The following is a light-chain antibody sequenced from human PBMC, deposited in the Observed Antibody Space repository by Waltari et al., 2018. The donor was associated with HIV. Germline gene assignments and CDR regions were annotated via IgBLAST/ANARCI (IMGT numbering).Light chain of an antibody. J-gene: IGLJ3*02. CDR1: SSDIGGNNH. Sequence: QSALTQPPSASGSPGQSVTISCTGTSSDIGGNNHFSWYQHHPGKAPTLIIDAVNRRPSGVPARFFGSKSGNTSSLTVSGLQAEDEADYYCSSYPGSDAWVFGGGTKLTVL. CDR2: AVN. CDR3: SSYPGSDAWV. V-gene: IGLV2-8*01.